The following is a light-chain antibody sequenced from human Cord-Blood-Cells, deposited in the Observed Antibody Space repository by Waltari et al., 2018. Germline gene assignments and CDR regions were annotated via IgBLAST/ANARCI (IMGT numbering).Light chain of an antibody. CDR3: SSYAGSNRV. V-gene: IGLV2-8*01. Sequence: QSALTQPPSASGSPGQSVTISCTGTSSDVGGYNYVSWYQQHPGKAPKLMIYEVSKRPSGVPDPFSDSKSGNTASLTVSGLQADDEADYYCSSYAGSNRVFGGGTKLTVL. CDR2: EVS. J-gene: IGLJ3*02. CDR1: SSDVGGYNY.